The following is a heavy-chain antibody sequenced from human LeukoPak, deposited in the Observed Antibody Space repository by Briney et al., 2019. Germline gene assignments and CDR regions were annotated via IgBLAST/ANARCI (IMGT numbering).Heavy chain of an antibody. V-gene: IGHV4-34*01. CDR2: IHHSGRT. CDR1: GDSFSDYY. D-gene: IGHD2-15*01. J-gene: IGHJ3*02. CDR3: ARAKIVVVVSSTFDK. Sequence: SETLSLTCSVSGDSFSDYYWSWIRQPPGKGLEWIGEIHHSGRTNYNPSLRSRLAISVDKPKKQFSLRLSSVTAADTAIYFCARAKIVVVVSSTFDKWGQGTMVIVSS.